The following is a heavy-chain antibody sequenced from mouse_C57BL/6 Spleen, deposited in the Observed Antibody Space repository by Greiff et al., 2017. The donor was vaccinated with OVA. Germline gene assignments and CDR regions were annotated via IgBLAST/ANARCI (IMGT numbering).Heavy chain of an antibody. CDR1: GYAFSSYW. J-gene: IGHJ2*01. CDR3: ARRITTVWGYFDY. CDR2: IYPGDGDT. V-gene: IGHV1-80*01. Sequence: VQLQQSGAELVKPGASVKISCKASGYAFSSYWMNWVKQRPGKGLEWIGQIYPGDGDTNYNGKFKGKATLTADKSSSTAYMQLSSLTSEDSAVYFCARRITTVWGYFDYWGQGTTLTVSS. D-gene: IGHD1-1*01.